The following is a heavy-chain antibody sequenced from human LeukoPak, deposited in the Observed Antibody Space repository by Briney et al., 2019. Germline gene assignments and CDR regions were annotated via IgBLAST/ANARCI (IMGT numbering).Heavy chain of an antibody. J-gene: IGHJ4*02. CDR2: ISSSDNTI. CDR3: ARDILTGYYLMGPHDY. CDR1: GFTFSSYA. D-gene: IGHD3-9*01. V-gene: IGHV3-48*04. Sequence: PGGSLRLSCAASGFTFSSYAMSWVRQAPGKGLEWVSYISSSDNTIYYADSVKGRFTISRDNAKNSLYLQMNSLRAEDTAVYYCARDILTGYYLMGPHDYWGQGTLVTVSS.